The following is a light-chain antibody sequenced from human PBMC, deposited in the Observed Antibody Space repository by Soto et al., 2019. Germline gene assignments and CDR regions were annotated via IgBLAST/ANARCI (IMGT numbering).Light chain of an antibody. V-gene: IGKV3-15*01. CDR3: QQGHNWPLT. CDR1: QSINSE. J-gene: IGKJ2*01. CDR2: GAS. Sequence: EIVMTQSPATPSLSPGERAALSCRASQSINSELAWYQQKPDQPPRLLIYGASTRATGVPARFTGSESGSEFTLTISGLQSEDFAIYYCQQGHNWPLTFGQGTRLEI.